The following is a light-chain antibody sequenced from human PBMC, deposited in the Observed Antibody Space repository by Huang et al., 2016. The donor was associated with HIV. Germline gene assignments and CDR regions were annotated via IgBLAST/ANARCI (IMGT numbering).Light chain of an antibody. CDR1: QSVGRN. CDR2: DAS. Sequence: EIVLTQSPGTLSLSPGERATLSCRASQSVGRNVGWYQQKAGQTPRLVTYDASTRATGIPARFSGSGSGTDFTLTISGLEPEDVAVYYCQQRDSFGQGTRLDIK. CDR3: QQRDS. V-gene: IGKV3-11*01. J-gene: IGKJ5*01.